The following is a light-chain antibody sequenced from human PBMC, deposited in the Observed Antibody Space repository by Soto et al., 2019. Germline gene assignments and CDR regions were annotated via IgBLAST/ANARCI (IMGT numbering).Light chain of an antibody. J-gene: IGKJ2*01. CDR1: QNINSN. CDR3: QQYNNWHT. CDR2: GAS. V-gene: IGKV3-15*01. Sequence: EIVMTQSPATLSVSPGERATLSCRASQNINSNLAWYQQKPGQAPRLLIYGASTRATGVPARFSGSGSGTDFTLTISSLQSEDFAVYFCQQYNNWHTFGQGTKLEI.